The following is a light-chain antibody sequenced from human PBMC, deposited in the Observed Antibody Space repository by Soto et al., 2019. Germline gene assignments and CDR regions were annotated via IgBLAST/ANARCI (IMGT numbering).Light chain of an antibody. Sequence: DIQLTQSPSTLSASVGDRVTITCRASQSLNNRLAWYQQKPGKAPKLLIYDASTLESGVSSRFSGSGSETEFTLTISGLQPGDSATYYCQQYNSYSPTFGQGTKVDIK. CDR2: DAS. J-gene: IGKJ1*01. CDR3: QQYNSYSPT. CDR1: QSLNNR. V-gene: IGKV1-5*01.